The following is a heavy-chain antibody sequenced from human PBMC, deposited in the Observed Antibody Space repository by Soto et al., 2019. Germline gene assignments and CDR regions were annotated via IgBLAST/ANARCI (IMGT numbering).Heavy chain of an antibody. D-gene: IGHD6-19*01. CDR1: GFTFSSYV. Sequence: PRGSLRLSCAASGFTFSSYVMHWVGQSPGKGLEWVAVISYDGSNKYYADSVKGRFTISRDNSKNTLYLEMNSLRAEDTAVYYCAKDVGWVAVAGTQDYWGQGTLVTVSS. J-gene: IGHJ4*02. CDR3: AKDVGWVAVAGTQDY. V-gene: IGHV3-30*18. CDR2: ISYDGSNK.